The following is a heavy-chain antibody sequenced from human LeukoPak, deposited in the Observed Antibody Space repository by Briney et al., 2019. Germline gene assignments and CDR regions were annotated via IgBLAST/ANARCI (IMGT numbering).Heavy chain of an antibody. J-gene: IGHJ4*02. CDR2: ILYSGNT. CDR1: NGAITGYY. CDR3: ARGYSTSWTYYFDY. Sequence: SETLSLTCTVSNGAITGYYWGWIRQPPGKGLEWIGHILYSGNTNYNPSLKSRVTISVDTSKNRFSLKLISVTAADTAVYYCARGYSTSWTYYFDYWGQGALVTVSS. V-gene: IGHV4-59*12. D-gene: IGHD2-2*01.